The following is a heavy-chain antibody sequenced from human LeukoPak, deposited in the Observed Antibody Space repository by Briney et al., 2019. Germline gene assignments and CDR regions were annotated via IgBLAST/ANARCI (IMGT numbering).Heavy chain of an antibody. J-gene: IGHJ6*03. CDR1: GGSIRNYY. CDR3: ARRVLYFFYLDV. CDR2: ISASGST. D-gene: IGHD1-1*01. V-gene: IGHV4-4*09. Sequence: PSETLSLTCNGFGGSIRNYYWSWIRQPPGKGLEWIGLISASGSTNYSPSLKSRVTMSVDMSKNQFSLQPASVTAADTAMYYCARRVLYFFYLDVWGKGTTVTVS.